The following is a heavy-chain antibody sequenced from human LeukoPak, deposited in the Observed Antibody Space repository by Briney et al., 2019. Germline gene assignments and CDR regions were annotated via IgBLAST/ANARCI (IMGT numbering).Heavy chain of an antibody. Sequence: GSLRLSCAASGFTFSSYSMNWVRQAPGKGLEWVSYISSSTSTIYYADSVKGRFTISRDNAKNSLYLQMNSLRAEDTAVYYCAKDRSTYYYDSSGYYPDAFDIWGQGTMVTVSS. V-gene: IGHV3-48*01. CDR2: ISSSTSTI. CDR3: AKDRSTYYYDSSGYYPDAFDI. CDR1: GFTFSSYS. J-gene: IGHJ3*02. D-gene: IGHD3-22*01.